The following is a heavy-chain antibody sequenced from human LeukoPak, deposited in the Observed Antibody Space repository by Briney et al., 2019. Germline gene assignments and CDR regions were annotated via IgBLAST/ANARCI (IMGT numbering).Heavy chain of an antibody. J-gene: IGHJ4*02. CDR1: GYTLTELS. V-gene: IGHV1-24*01. Sequence: ASVKVSCKVSGYTLTELSMHWVRQAPGKGLEWMGGFDPEDGETIYAQKFQGRVTMTEDTSTDTAYMELSSLRSEDTAVYYCGTGRITMVRGVIAYFDYWGQGTLVTVSS. D-gene: IGHD3-10*01. CDR3: GTGRITMVRGVIAYFDY. CDR2: FDPEDGET.